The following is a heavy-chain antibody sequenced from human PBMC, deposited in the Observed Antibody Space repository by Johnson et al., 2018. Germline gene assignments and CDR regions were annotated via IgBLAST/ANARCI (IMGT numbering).Heavy chain of an antibody. D-gene: IGHD2-2*02. CDR2: IQTNTDGGAT. V-gene: IGHV3-15*01. Sequence: EVQLVESGGGLVKPGGSLRLSCAASGFIFSDAWMSWVRQAPGEGLEWVALIQTNTDGGATDYAAPVRGRFSISRDDSKNTLFLQMNSLQIEDTAVYYCTTDLALIPFDSFDFWGQGTMVTVSS. CDR3: TTDLALIPFDSFDF. CDR1: GFIFSDAW. J-gene: IGHJ3*01.